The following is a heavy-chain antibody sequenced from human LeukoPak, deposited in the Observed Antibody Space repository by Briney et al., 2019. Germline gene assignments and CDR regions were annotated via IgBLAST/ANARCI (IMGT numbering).Heavy chain of an antibody. CDR3: ASWCRRYSDYDFVYYYYMDV. Sequence: SETLSLTCTVSGYSISSGYYWGWIRQPPGKGLEWIGSIYHSGSAYYNPSLKSRVTISVDTSKNQLSLKLSSVTAADTAVYYCASWCRRYSDYDFVYYYYMDVWGKGTTVTVSS. CDR2: IYHSGSA. D-gene: IGHD5-12*01. J-gene: IGHJ6*03. V-gene: IGHV4-38-2*02. CDR1: GYSISSGYY.